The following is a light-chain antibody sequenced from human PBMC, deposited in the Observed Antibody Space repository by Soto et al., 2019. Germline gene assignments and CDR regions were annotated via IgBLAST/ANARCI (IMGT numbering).Light chain of an antibody. V-gene: IGKV1-5*03. CDR2: QSS. CDR1: QSINSW. Sequence: DIQMTQSPSTLSASVGDRVTITCRARQSINSWLACYQQKPGKAPQLLIYQSSTLESGVPSRFSGSGSGTQFTLTIRGLQHHDFATYSCHQYKRYPYTFGQGTQLEIK. CDR3: HQYKRYPYT. J-gene: IGKJ2*01.